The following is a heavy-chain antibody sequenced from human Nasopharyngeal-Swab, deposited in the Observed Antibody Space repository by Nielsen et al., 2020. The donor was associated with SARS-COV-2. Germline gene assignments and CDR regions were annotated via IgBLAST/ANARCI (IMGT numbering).Heavy chain of an antibody. CDR2: IYPGDSDT. Sequence: VRQMPGKGLEWMGIIYPGDSDTRYSPSFQGQVTISADKSISTAYLQWSSLKASDAAMYYCARPAGGGYFDYWGQGTLVTVSS. CDR3: ARPAGGGYFDY. V-gene: IGHV5-51*01. J-gene: IGHJ4*02. D-gene: IGHD3-16*01.